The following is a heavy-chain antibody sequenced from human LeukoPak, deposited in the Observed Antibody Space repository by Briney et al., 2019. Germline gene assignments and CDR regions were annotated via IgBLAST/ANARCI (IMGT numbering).Heavy chain of an antibody. CDR1: GFTFSSYG. V-gene: IGHV3-30*18. CDR3: AKDRGYCSGGSCYYFDY. D-gene: IGHD2-15*01. Sequence: PGRSLRLSCAASGFTFSSYGMHWVRQAPGKGLEWVAVISYDGSNKYYADSVKGRFTISRDNSKNTLYLQMNSLRAEDTAVYYCAKDRGYCSGGSCYYFDYWGQGTLVTASS. J-gene: IGHJ4*02. CDR2: ISYDGSNK.